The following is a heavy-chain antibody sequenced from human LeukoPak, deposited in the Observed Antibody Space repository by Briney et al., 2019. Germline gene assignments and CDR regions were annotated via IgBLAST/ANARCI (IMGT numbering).Heavy chain of an antibody. D-gene: IGHD3-22*01. CDR1: VYTFTGYY. J-gene: IGHJ4*02. V-gene: IGHV1-2*02. Sequence: ASVKVSSKASVYTFTGYYMHWVRQAPGKGLVWMGWINPNSGGTNYAQKFQGRVTMTRDTSISTPYTELSRLRSDDTAVYYCASREAYYDSSGYYYWGQGTLVTVSS. CDR2: INPNSGGT. CDR3: ASREAYYDSSGYYY.